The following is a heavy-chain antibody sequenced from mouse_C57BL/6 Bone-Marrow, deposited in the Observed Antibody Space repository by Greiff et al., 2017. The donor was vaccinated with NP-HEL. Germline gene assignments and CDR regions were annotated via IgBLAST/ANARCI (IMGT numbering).Heavy chain of an antibody. Sequence: QVQLKQPGAELVKPGASVKLSCKASGYTFTSYWMHWVKQRPGQGLEWIGMIHPNSGSTNYNEKFKSKATLTVDKSSSTAYMQLSSLTSEDSAVYYCARIYYYGSSYWGQGTTLTVSS. CDR2: IHPNSGST. D-gene: IGHD1-1*01. V-gene: IGHV1-64*01. CDR1: GYTFTSYW. J-gene: IGHJ2*01. CDR3: ARIYYYGSSY.